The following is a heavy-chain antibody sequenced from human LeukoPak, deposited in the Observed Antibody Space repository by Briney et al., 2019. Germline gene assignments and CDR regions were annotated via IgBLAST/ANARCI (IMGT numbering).Heavy chain of an antibody. CDR3: ARATIPHWSNDY. V-gene: IGHV1-18*04. J-gene: IGHJ4*02. CDR2: ISAYNGNT. Sequence: ASVKVSCKASGYTFTGYYMHWVRQAPGQGLEWMGWISAYNGNTNYAQKLQGRVTMTTDTSTSTAYMELRSLRSDDTAVYYCARATIPHWSNDYWGQGTLVTVSS. CDR1: GYTFTGYY. D-gene: IGHD1-1*01.